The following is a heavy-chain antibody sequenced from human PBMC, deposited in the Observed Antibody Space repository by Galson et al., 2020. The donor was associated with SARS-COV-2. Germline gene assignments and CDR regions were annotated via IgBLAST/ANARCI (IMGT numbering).Heavy chain of an antibody. V-gene: IGHV1-8*01. CDR3: ARVLVSSSWYGYYYYYGMDV. Sequence: ASVKVSCKASGYTFTSYDINWVRQATGQGLEWMGWMNPNSGNTGYAQKFQGRVTMTRNTSISTAYMELSSLRSEDTAVYYCARVLVSSSWYGYYYYYGMDVWGQGTTVTVSS. CDR2: MNPNSGNT. CDR1: GYTFTSYD. J-gene: IGHJ6*02. D-gene: IGHD6-13*01.